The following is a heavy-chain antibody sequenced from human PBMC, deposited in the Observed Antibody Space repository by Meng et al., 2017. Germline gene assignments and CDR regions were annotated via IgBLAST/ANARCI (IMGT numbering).Heavy chain of an antibody. CDR1: GDSVSSNSAA. V-gene: IGHV6-1*01. CDR2: AYYRSKWYH. Sequence: QIHLPQSGPGLVKSSQPLSLICAISGDSVSSNSAAWNWIRQSPSRGLEWLGRAYYRSKWYHDYAESVKSRISIDPDTSKNQFSLQLRSVTPEDSAVYYCARGSYSFDSWGQRTLVTVSS. J-gene: IGHJ4*02. D-gene: IGHD1-26*01. CDR3: ARGSYSFDS.